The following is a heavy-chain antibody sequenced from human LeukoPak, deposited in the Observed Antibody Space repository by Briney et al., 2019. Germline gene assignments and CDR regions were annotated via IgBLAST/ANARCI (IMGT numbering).Heavy chain of an antibody. V-gene: IGHV3-48*01. Sequence: GGSLRLSCAASGFTFSSYSMNWVRQAPGKGLEWVSYISSRSATIYYADSVKGRFTISRDNAKNSLYLQMNSLRAEDTAVYYCARDLVVRGRWSWFDPRGQGTLVTVSS. J-gene: IGHJ5*02. CDR1: GFTFSSYS. D-gene: IGHD3-10*01. CDR3: ARDLVVRGRWSWFDP. CDR2: ISSRSATI.